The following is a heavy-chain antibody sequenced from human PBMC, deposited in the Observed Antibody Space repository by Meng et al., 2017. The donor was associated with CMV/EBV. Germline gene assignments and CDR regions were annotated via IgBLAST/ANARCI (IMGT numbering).Heavy chain of an antibody. Sequence: GSLRLSCTVSGYSISSGYYWGWIRQPPGKGLEWIGSIYHSGSTYYNPSLKSRVTISVDTSKNQFSLNLTSVTAADTAVYYCASSTVVTDLDYWGQGTLVTVSS. J-gene: IGHJ4*02. CDR2: IYHSGST. CDR1: GYSISSGYY. V-gene: IGHV4-38-2*02. D-gene: IGHD4-23*01. CDR3: ASSTVVTDLDY.